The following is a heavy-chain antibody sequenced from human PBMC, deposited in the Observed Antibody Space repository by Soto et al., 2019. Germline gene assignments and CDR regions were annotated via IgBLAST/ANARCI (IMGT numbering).Heavy chain of an antibody. V-gene: IGHV4-34*01. Sequence: QVHLQQWGAGLLKPSETLFLTCAVYGGSFSGYYWSWIRQPPGKGLEWIGEINHSGSTNYNPSLKSRVSLSVGTSNNQFSLKLSSVTAADTAVYYCARGRGDGYNQHWYFDLWCRGSLVTVSS. CDR3: ARGRGDGYNQHWYFDL. CDR1: GGSFSGYY. D-gene: IGHD3-10*01. CDR2: INHSGST. J-gene: IGHJ2*01.